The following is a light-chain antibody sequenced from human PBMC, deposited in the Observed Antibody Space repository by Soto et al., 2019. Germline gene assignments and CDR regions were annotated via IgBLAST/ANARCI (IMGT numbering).Light chain of an antibody. CDR3: QQYINAAQT. CDR1: QSVLYSPNNKNY. J-gene: IGKJ1*01. CDR2: WAS. Sequence: DIVMTQSPDSLAVSLGERATINCKSSQSVLYSPNNKNYLAWYQQKPGQPPKLLVYWASTRESGVPDRFSGSGSETDFTLTINSLQAEYVAVYYCQQYINAAQTFGQGTKVEIK. V-gene: IGKV4-1*01.